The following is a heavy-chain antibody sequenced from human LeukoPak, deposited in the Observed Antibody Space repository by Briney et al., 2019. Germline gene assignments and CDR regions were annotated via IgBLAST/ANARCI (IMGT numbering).Heavy chain of an antibody. D-gene: IGHD2-15*01. CDR1: GGSISTYY. CDR3: ARHLCSGGSCYSNWFDL. CDR2: IYYTGST. Sequence: SETLSLTCTVSGGSISTYYWSWIRQPPGKGLEWIGYIYYTGSTNYNPSLKSRVTISLDTSRNQFSLRLSSVTAADTAVYYCARHLCSGGSCYSNWFDLWSQGTLVTVSS. J-gene: IGHJ5*02. V-gene: IGHV4-59*08.